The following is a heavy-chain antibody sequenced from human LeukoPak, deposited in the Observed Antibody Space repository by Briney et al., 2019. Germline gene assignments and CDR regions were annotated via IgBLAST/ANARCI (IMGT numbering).Heavy chain of an antibody. V-gene: IGHV3-23*01. J-gene: IGHJ5*02. CDR3: ARVAGWHWFDP. Sequence: GGSLRLSCAASGFTFSSYDMTWVRQAPGRGLEWVSSIRPSGDNTYYGDSVKGRFTISRDNSKNTVYLQINNMRVDDTAVYYCARVAGWHWFDPRDQGTLVTVSS. D-gene: IGHD6-19*01. CDR1: GFTFSSYD. CDR2: IRPSGDNT.